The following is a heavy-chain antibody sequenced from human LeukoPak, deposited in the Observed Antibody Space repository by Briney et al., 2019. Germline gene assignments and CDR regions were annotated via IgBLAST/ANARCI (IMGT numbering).Heavy chain of an antibody. D-gene: IGHD6-6*01. J-gene: IGHJ4*02. CDR2: INPNSGDT. CDR3: ARAQESIAARPFDY. CDR1: GYTFTGYY. V-gene: IGHV1-2*02. Sequence: ASVKVSCKASGYTFTGYYMHWVRQAPGQGLEWMGWINPNSGDTNYAQKFQGRVTMTRDTSISTAYMELSRLRSEDTAVYYCARAQESIAARPFDYWGQGTLVTVSS.